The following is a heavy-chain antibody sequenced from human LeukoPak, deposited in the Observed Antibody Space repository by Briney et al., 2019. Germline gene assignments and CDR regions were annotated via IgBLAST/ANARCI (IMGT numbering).Heavy chain of an antibody. D-gene: IGHD2-2*02. Sequence: SETPSLTCTVSGGSISSYYWSWIRQPPGKGLEWIGYIYYSGSTNYNPSLKSRVTISVDASKNQFSLKLSSVAAADTAVYYCARFEPAAIYGMDVWGQGTTVTVSS. J-gene: IGHJ6*02. V-gene: IGHV4-59*01. CDR2: IYYSGST. CDR3: ARFEPAAIYGMDV. CDR1: GGSISSYY.